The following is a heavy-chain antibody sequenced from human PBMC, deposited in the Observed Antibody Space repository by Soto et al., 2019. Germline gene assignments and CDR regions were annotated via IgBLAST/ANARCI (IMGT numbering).Heavy chain of an antibody. CDR3: ARDLHYYGSGREFDY. D-gene: IGHD3-10*01. V-gene: IGHV3-7*01. CDR1: GFTFSSYW. CDR2: IKQDGSEK. J-gene: IGHJ4*02. Sequence: PGGSLRLSCSASGFTFSSYWMSWFRQAPGKGLEWVANIKQDGSEKYYVDSVKGRFTISRDNAKNSLYLQMNSLRAEDTAVYYCARDLHYYGSGREFDYWGQGTLVTVSA.